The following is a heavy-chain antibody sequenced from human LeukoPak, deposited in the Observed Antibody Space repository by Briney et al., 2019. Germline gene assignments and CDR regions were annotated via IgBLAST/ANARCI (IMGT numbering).Heavy chain of an antibody. D-gene: IGHD3-22*01. Sequence: SETLSLTCTVSGGSISSYYWSWIRQPPGQGLEWIGYIYYSGSTNYNPPLKSRVTISVDTSKNQFSLKLSSVTAADTAVYYCARVDVRSYYDSSGLSHWYFDLWGRGTLVTVSS. CDR2: IYYSGST. V-gene: IGHV4-59*01. CDR3: ARVDVRSYYDSSGLSHWYFDL. J-gene: IGHJ2*01. CDR1: GGSISSYY.